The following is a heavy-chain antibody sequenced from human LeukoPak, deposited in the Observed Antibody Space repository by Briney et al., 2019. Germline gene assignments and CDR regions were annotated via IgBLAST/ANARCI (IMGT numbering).Heavy chain of an antibody. CDR2: ISSSSTTI. J-gene: IGHJ5*01. Sequence: GGSLRLSCAASGFTFSSYSMMWVRQAPGKGLEWVSYISSSSTTIYYADSVKGRFTISRDNAKNSVYLQMNSLRAEDTAVYYCARMRSGADSWGQGTLVTVSS. CDR1: GFTFSSYS. CDR3: ARMRSGADS. V-gene: IGHV3-48*01. D-gene: IGHD3-10*01.